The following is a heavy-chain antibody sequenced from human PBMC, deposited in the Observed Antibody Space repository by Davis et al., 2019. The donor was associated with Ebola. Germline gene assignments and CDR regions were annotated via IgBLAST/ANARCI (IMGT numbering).Heavy chain of an antibody. J-gene: IGHJ4*02. CDR2: IYYTGSA. D-gene: IGHD2-21*01. CDR1: GGSITTNNYY. CDR3: TNAGEAIFDY. Sequence: SETLSLTCTVSGGSITTNNYYWGWIRQTPGKGLEWIGSIYYTGSAYYNPSLRSRVTMSVATSRNQFSLKLRSVTATDTAVYYCTNAGEAIFDYWGRGTLVTVSS. V-gene: IGHV4-39*01.